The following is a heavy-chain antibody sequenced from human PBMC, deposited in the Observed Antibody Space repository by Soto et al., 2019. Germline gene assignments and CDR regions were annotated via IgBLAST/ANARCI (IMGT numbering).Heavy chain of an antibody. CDR1: GGSISSGDYY. J-gene: IGHJ6*02. V-gene: IGHV4-30-4*01. CDR3: AGNMAARNYYGLDV. CDR2: ISYSGRA. D-gene: IGHD6-6*01. Sequence: QVQLQESGPGLVKPSQTLSLTCTVSGGSISSGDYYWSWIRQSPGKGLEWIGYISYSGRAYYNPSLKRRVIISVDTSKDQFYLKLSSVTGADTAVYYCAGNMAARNYYGLDVWGQGTKVTVSS.